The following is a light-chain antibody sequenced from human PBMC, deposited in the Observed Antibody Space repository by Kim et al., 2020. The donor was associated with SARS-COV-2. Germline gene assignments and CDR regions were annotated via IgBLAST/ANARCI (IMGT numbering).Light chain of an antibody. CDR3: QQYSDFS. J-gene: IGKJ2*03. Sequence: TLSASVGDRVNMTCRASQSSSTWLAWYQQKPGKAPKVLIYEASHLQRGVPSRFSGSGYGTEFTLTITSLQPDDFGSYYCQQYSDFSFGQGTKLEI. CDR1: QSSSTW. CDR2: EAS. V-gene: IGKV1-5*01.